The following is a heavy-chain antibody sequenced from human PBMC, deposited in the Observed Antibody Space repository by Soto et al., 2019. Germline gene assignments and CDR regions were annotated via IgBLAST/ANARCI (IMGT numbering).Heavy chain of an antibody. CDR1: GFIVSSYY. D-gene: IGHD6-19*01. CDR2: IYSGGST. CDR3: AKSGGNGWFADAFDV. Sequence: EVQLVESGGGLIQPGGSLRLSCAGSGFIVSSYYMSWVRQDPGKGLEWISVIYSGGSTYYVDSVKGRFTISRDNSENTLYLQLNSLRAEDTAVYYCAKSGGNGWFADAFDVWGQGTMVTVSS. V-gene: IGHV3-53*01. J-gene: IGHJ3*01.